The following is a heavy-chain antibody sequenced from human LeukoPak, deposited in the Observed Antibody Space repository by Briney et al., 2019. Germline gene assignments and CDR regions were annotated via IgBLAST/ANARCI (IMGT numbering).Heavy chain of an antibody. J-gene: IGHJ4*02. V-gene: IGHV1-2*02. Sequence: GASVKVSCKASGYTFTGYYMHWVRQAPGQGLEWMGWINPNSGGTNYAQKFQGRVTMTRDTSISTAYMELSRLRSDDTAVYYCARGGVSSGWYGSYFDYWGQGTLVTVSS. CDR1: GYTFTGYY. CDR3: ARGGVSSGWYGSYFDY. CDR2: INPNSGGT. D-gene: IGHD6-19*01.